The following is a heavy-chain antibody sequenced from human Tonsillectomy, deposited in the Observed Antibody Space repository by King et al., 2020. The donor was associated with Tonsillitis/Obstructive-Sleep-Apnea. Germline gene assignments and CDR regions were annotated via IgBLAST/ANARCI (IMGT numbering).Heavy chain of an antibody. D-gene: IGHD4-11*01. CDR1: GFSLSTSGVG. CDR3: VHTVTTITDFDY. J-gene: IGHJ4*02. CDR2: IYWDDDK. Sequence: ITLKESGPTLVKPTQTLTLTCTFSGFSLSTSGVGVGWIRQPPGKALEWLALIYWDDDKRYSPSLKSRLTITKDTSKNQVVLTMINMDPVDTATYYCVHTVTTITDFDYWGQGALVTVSS. V-gene: IGHV2-5*02.